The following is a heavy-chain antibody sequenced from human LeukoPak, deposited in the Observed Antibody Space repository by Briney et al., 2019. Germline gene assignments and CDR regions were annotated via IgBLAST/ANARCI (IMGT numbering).Heavy chain of an antibody. V-gene: IGHV3-33*01. CDR3: AREYYYDSSGSFDY. Sequence: GGSLRLSCAASGFTFSSYCMHWVRQAPGKGLEWVAVIWYDGSNKYYADSVKGRFTISRDNSENTLYLQMNSLRAEDTAVYYCAREYYYDSSGSFDYWGQGTLVTVSS. D-gene: IGHD3-22*01. J-gene: IGHJ4*02. CDR2: IWYDGSNK. CDR1: GFTFSSYC.